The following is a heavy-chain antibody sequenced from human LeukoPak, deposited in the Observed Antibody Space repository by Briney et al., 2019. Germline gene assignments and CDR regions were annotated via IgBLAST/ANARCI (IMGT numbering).Heavy chain of an antibody. CDR2: INPSGGDT. Sequence: GASVKVSCKASGYILSSYNMHWVRQAPGQGLEWLGIINPSGGDTKYAQKFQGRVTLTRDKSTSTGYMELSSLTSDDTAVYYCARTYCAEDCSIRYFDYWGQGTLVTVSS. J-gene: IGHJ4*02. CDR1: GYILSSYN. D-gene: IGHD2-21*02. CDR3: ARTYCAEDCSIRYFDY. V-gene: IGHV1-46*01.